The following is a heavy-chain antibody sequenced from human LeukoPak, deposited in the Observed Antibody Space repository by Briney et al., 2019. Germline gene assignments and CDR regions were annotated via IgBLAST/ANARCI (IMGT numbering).Heavy chain of an antibody. V-gene: IGHV4-34*01. CDR3: AGGITMVRGVKTRSWFDP. CDR2: INYSGST. J-gene: IGHJ5*02. D-gene: IGHD3-10*01. Sequence: SETLALTCAVYGGSFSDYYWSWIRQPPGKGLEWIGEINYSGSTNYNPSLKSRVTISVDTSKNQFSLKLSSVTAADTAVYYCAGGITMVRGVKTRSWFDPWGQGTLVTVSS. CDR1: GGSFSDYY.